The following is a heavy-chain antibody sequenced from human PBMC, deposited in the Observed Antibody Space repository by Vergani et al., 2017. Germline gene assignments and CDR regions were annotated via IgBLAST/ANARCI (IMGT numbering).Heavy chain of an antibody. D-gene: IGHD2-15*01. CDR2: IYYSGST. J-gene: IGHJ6*03. CDR1: GGSISSSTYY. Sequence: QLQLQESGPGLVKPSETLSLTCIVSGGSISSSTYYWGWIRQPPGKGLEWIGTIYYSGSTYYNPSLKSRVTMSVDTSKNQFSLKLSSVTAADTAVYYCARAGCSGGSCYLNRIERDYYYYYMDVWGKGTTVTVSS. CDR3: ARAGCSGGSCYLNRIERDYYYYYMDV. V-gene: IGHV4-39*07.